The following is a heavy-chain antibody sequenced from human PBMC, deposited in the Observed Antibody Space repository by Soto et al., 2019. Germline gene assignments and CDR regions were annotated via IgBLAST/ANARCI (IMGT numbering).Heavy chain of an antibody. CDR2: IGTAGDT. CDR1: GFTFSSYD. J-gene: IGHJ5*02. V-gene: IGHV3-13*04. D-gene: IGHD3-22*01. CDR3: AKDRTQPAYYYDNSGLAH. Sequence: GGSLRLSCAASGFTFSSYDMHWVRQATGKGLEWVSAIGTAGDTYYPGSVKGRFTISRENAKNSLYLQMNSLRAGDTAVYYCAKDRTQPAYYYDNSGLAHWGQGTLVSVSS.